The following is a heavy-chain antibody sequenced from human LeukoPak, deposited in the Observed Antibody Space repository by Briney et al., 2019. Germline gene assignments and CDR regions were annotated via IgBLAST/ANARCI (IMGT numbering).Heavy chain of an antibody. D-gene: IGHD3-16*02. CDR3: ARVPDGFYDYVWGSYRPAPYYFDY. J-gene: IGHJ4*02. CDR2: IKQDGSEK. Sequence: PGGSLRLSCAASGCTFSSYWMSWVRQAPGKGLEWVANIKQDGSEKYYVDSVKGRFTISRDNAKNSLYLQMNSLRAEDTAVYYCARVPDGFYDYVWGSYRPAPYYFDYWGQGTLVTVSS. V-gene: IGHV3-7*01. CDR1: GCTFSSYW.